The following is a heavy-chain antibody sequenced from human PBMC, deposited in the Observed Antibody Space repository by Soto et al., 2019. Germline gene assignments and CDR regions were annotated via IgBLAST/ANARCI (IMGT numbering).Heavy chain of an antibody. D-gene: IGHD6-25*01. CDR3: AKDESIAAAPFDP. Sequence: GGSLRLSCAASGFTFRNYGMAWVRQAPGKGLEWVSSINDRGVSTYYADSVKGRFTISRDNSKNTLYLQMKGLRVDDTAVYYCAKDESIAAAPFDPWGQGSLVTVSS. V-gene: IGHV3-23*01. J-gene: IGHJ5*02. CDR1: GFTFRNYG. CDR2: INDRGVST.